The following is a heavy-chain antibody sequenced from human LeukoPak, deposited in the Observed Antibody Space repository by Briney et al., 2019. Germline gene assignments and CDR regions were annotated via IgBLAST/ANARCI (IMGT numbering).Heavy chain of an antibody. J-gene: IGHJ3*02. Sequence: AASVKVSCKASGYTFTSYYMHWVRQAPGQGLEWMGIINPSGGSTSYAQKFQGRVTMTEDTSTDTAYMELSSLRSEDTAVYYCATGDKRGGYAFDIWGQGTMVTVSS. CDR1: GYTFTSYY. CDR3: ATGDKRGGYAFDI. V-gene: IGHV1-46*01. CDR2: INPSGGST. D-gene: IGHD7-27*01.